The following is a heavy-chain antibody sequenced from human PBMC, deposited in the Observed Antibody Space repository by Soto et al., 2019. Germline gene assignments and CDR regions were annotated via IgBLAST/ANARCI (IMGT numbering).Heavy chain of an antibody. V-gene: IGHV3-30-3*01. J-gene: IGHJ6*02. CDR3: AKDVHFFESVYFDWLSRHYYYYYGMDV. D-gene: IGHD3-9*01. Sequence: PGGSLRLSCAASGFTFSSYAMHWVRQAPGKGLEWVAVISYDGSNKYYADSVKGRFTISRDNSKNTLYLQMDSLGDEDTALYYCAKDVHFFESVYFDWLSRHYYYYYGMDVWGQGTTVTVSS. CDR2: ISYDGSNK. CDR1: GFTFSSYA.